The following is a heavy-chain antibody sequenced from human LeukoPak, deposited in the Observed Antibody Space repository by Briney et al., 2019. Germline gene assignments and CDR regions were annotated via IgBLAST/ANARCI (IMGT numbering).Heavy chain of an antibody. D-gene: IGHD3-10*01. CDR3: ARDRKYLYYGMEV. CDR2: IYSGDRT. CDR1: GFTFSSYA. V-gene: IGHV3-66*01. Sequence: PGGSLRLSCAASGFTFSSYAMNWVRQAPGKGLEWLSVIYSGDRTYYADSVKDRFTISRDISKNTVYLQMNNLRAEDTAVYYCARDRKYLYYGMEVWGQGTTVTVSS. J-gene: IGHJ6*02.